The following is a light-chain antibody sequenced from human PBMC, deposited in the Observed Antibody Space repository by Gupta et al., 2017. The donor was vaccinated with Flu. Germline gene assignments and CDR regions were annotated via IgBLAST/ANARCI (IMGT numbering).Light chain of an antibody. CDR1: QSISDY. CDR3: QQGESNPRSS. Sequence: DIQITQSPSSLSASVGDRVTITCRATQSISDYLHWYQQKPGKAPKLLIFAASSWQGGVPSRFSGSGYGTDVTLTSSSRQQEEFATYYCQQGESNPRSSFGQGTKMEI. CDR2: AAS. J-gene: IGKJ2*04. V-gene: IGKV1-39*01.